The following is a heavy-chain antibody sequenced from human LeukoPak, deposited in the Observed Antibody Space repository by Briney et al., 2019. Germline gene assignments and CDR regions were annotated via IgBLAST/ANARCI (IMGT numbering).Heavy chain of an antibody. J-gene: IGHJ4*02. D-gene: IGHD3-22*01. CDR2: INPNSGGT. V-gene: IGHV1-2*02. Sequence: ASVKVSCKASGYTFTGYYMHWVRQAPGQGHEWMGWINPNSGGTNYAQKFQGRVTMTRDTSISTAYMELSRLRSDDTAVYYCARDTYYYDSSGYGYWGQGTLVTVSS. CDR1: GYTFTGYY. CDR3: ARDTYYYDSSGYGY.